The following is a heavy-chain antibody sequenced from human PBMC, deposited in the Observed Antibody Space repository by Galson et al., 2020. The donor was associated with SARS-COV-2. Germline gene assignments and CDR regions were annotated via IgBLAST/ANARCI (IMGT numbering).Heavy chain of an antibody. J-gene: IGHJ4*02. CDR1: GYTFTGYY. CDR2: INPNSGGT. D-gene: IGHD1-26*01. Sequence: ASVKVSCKASGYTFTGYYMHWVRQAPGQGLEWMGWINPNSGGTNYAQKFQGRVTMTRDTSISTAYMELSSLRSDDTAVYYCAREWGELSRIVGATPLRWGQGTLVTVSS. CDR3: AREWGELSRIVGATPLR. V-gene: IGHV1-2*02.